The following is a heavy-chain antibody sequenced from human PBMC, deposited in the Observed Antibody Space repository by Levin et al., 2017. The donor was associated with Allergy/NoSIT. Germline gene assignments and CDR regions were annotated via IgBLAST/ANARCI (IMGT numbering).Heavy chain of an antibody. Sequence: ASVKVSCKASGYPFTGYYMHWVRQAPGQGLEWVGRINPNNGDTNYAQTFQGRVTMTRDTSISTAYMDLSRLRSDDTAVYYCAREVKGSNGNYVDYWGQGTLVTVSS. CDR1: GYPFTGYY. CDR2: INPNNGDT. CDR3: AREVKGSNGNYVDY. V-gene: IGHV1-2*06. J-gene: IGHJ4*02. D-gene: IGHD1-7*01.